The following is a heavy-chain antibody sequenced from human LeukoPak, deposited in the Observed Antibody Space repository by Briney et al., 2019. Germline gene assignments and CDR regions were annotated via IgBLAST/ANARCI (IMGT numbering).Heavy chain of an antibody. Sequence: GGSLRLSCAASGFTFSSYQMNWVRQAPGKGLEWVSYISSSGSTIHYADSVRGRFTISRDNAKNSLFLQMNSLRAEDTAVYYCARDNRLSGSYYRHFDYWGQGTLVTVSS. D-gene: IGHD3-10*01. V-gene: IGHV3-48*03. J-gene: IGHJ4*02. CDR3: ARDNRLSGSYYRHFDY. CDR1: GFTFSSYQ. CDR2: ISSSGSTI.